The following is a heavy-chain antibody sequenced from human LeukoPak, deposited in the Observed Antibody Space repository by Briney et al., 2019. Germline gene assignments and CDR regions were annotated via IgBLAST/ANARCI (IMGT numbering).Heavy chain of an antibody. Sequence: ASVKVSCKASGYTFTGYYMHWVRLAPGQGLEWMGWIHPNSGGTKYAQKFQGRVTMTRDTSISTAYMEVSRLRSDDTAVYYCAGTCPRDGYNGPCYWGQGTLVTVSS. D-gene: IGHD5-24*01. CDR3: AGTCPRDGYNGPCY. CDR1: GYTFTGYY. V-gene: IGHV1-2*02. CDR2: IHPNSGGT. J-gene: IGHJ4*02.